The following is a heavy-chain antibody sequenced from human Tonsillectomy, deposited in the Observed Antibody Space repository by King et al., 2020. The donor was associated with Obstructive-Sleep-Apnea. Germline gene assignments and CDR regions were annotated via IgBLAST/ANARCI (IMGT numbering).Heavy chain of an antibody. J-gene: IGHJ1*01. CDR1: GFTFSSYG. D-gene: IGHD2-21*02. CDR3: AKVSGSPDCGGDCYSAISEYFQH. Sequence: VQLVESGGGVVQPGRSLRLSCAASGFTFSSYGMHWVRQAPGKGLEWVAVISYDGSNKYYADSVKGRFTISRDNSKNTLYLQMNSLRAEDTAVYYCAKVSGSPDCGGDCYSAISEYFQHWGQGTLVTVSS. V-gene: IGHV3-30*18. CDR2: ISYDGSNK.